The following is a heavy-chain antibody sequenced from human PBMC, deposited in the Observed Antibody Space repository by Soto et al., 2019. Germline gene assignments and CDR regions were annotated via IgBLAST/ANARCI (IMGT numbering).Heavy chain of an antibody. CDR1: GFTFSNYA. Sequence: EVQLLESGGDLVQPGGSLRLSCAASGFTFSNYAMSWVRQAPGKGLEWVSLIRGSGGPTNYADSVKGRFTVSRDSSKNMLFLQMNSLRAEDTAVYYCVKDFRGGYDWTHDWGQGTLVTVSS. CDR2: IRGSGGPT. V-gene: IGHV3-23*01. J-gene: IGHJ4*02. CDR3: VKDFRGGYDWTHD. D-gene: IGHD5-12*01.